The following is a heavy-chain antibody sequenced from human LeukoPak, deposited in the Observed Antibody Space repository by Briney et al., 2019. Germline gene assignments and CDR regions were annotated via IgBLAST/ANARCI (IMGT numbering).Heavy chain of an antibody. CDR1: GGSFSGYY. CDR2: INHSGST. D-gene: IGHD7-27*01. J-gene: IGHJ6*03. Sequence: PSETLSLTCAVYGGSFSGYYWSWIRQPPGKGLEWIGEINHSGSTNHNPSLKSRVTISVDTSKNQFSLKLSSVTAADTAVYYCARTGAQAYYYYYYMDVWGKGTTVTVSS. V-gene: IGHV4-34*01. CDR3: ARTGAQAYYYYYYMDV.